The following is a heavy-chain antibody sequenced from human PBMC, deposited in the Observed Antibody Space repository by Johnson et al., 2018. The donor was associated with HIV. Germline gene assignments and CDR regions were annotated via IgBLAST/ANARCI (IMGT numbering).Heavy chain of an antibody. Sequence: VQLVESGGGLVQPGGSLRLSCAASEFTFSSYCMNWVRQAPGKGLEWVANIKQDGRENYYVDSVKGRFTISRDNVKTSLYLQMNSLRADDTAVYYWASPWGGRGLDAFDIWGQGTMVTVSS. D-gene: IGHD7-27*01. CDR1: EFTFSSYC. CDR2: IKQDGREN. J-gene: IGHJ3*02. CDR3: ASPWGGRGLDAFDI. V-gene: IGHV3-7*05.